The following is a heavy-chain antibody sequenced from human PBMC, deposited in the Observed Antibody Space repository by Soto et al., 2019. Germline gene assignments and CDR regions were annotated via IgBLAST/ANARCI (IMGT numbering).Heavy chain of an antibody. CDR1: GYTFTSYG. CDR3: ARDDKRYGDYVVNWFDP. Sequence: ASVKVSCKASGYTFTSYGISWVRQAPGQGLEWMGWISAYNGNTNYAQKLQGRVTMTTDTSTSTAYMELRSLRSDDTAVYYCARDDKRYGDYVVNWFDPWGQGTLVTVSS. D-gene: IGHD4-17*01. CDR2: ISAYNGNT. V-gene: IGHV1-18*01. J-gene: IGHJ5*02.